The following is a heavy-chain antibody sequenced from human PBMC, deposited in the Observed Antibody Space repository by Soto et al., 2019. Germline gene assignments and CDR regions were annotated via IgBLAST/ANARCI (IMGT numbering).Heavy chain of an antibody. J-gene: IGHJ3*02. Sequence: EVQLVESGGGLVQPGGSLRLSCAASGFTFSSYWMSWVRQAPGKGLEWVANIKQDGSEKYYVDSVKGRFTISRDNAKNALYLQRDSLRAEDTAVYYCARGQGSSGSYFVLDAFDIWGQGTMVTVSS. CDR3: ARGQGSSGSYFVLDAFDI. D-gene: IGHD3-22*01. V-gene: IGHV3-7*03. CDR2: IKQDGSEK. CDR1: GFTFSSYW.